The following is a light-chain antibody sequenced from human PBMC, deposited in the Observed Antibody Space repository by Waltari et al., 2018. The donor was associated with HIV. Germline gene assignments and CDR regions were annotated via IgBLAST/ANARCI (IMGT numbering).Light chain of an antibody. Sequence: QSVLTQPPSASGAPGQRVTISCSGRSSNIETDNVYWYQQFPGAAPKLLIYKDTQRPSGVPDRFTGSKSGTSASLAIGGLRSDDEADYYCVGWDSRLRGYVFGAGTKVTVL. V-gene: IGLV1-47*01. J-gene: IGLJ1*01. CDR3: VGWDSRLRGYV. CDR2: KDT. CDR1: SSNIETDN.